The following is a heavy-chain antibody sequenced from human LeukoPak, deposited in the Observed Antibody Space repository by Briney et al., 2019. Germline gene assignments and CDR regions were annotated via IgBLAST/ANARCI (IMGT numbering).Heavy chain of an antibody. CDR2: INHSRST. Sequence: TSETLSLTCAVYGGSFSGYYWSWIRQPPGKGLEWIGEINHSRSTNYNPSLKSRVTISVDTSKNQFSLKLSSVTAADTAVYYCARVSPRLRYFDWLLSRYFDYWGQGTLVTVSS. J-gene: IGHJ4*02. D-gene: IGHD3-9*01. CDR3: ARVSPRLRYFDWLLSRYFDY. V-gene: IGHV4-34*01. CDR1: GGSFSGYY.